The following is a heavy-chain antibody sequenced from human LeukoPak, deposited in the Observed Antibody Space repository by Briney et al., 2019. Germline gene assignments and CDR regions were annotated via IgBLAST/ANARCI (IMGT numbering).Heavy chain of an antibody. J-gene: IGHJ6*02. Sequence: SRPTPENPTQTLTLTCTFSGFSLSASGVGVGWIRQPPGKALEWLALIYWDDDKRYSPSLKSSLIINKDTSKNQVVLTMTNMDPVDTATYYCAHLPPGEFDPYGMDVWGQGTTVTVSS. CDR3: AHLPPGEFDPYGMDV. V-gene: IGHV2-5*02. CDR2: IYWDDDK. CDR1: GFSLSASGVG. D-gene: IGHD3-10*01.